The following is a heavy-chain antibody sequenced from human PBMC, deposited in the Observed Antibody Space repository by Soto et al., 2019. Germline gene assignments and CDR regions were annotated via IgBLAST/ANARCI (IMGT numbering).Heavy chain of an antibody. CDR2: IIPIFGTA. V-gene: IGHV1-69*13. Sequence: SVKVSCKASGGTFSSYAISWVRQAPGQGLEWMGGIIPIFGTANYAQKFQGRVTITADESTSTAYMELSSLRSEDTAVYYCATRNAAAGTDYYYYGMDVWGQGTTVTVSS. J-gene: IGHJ6*02. CDR1: GGTFSSYA. CDR3: ATRNAAAGTDYYYYGMDV. D-gene: IGHD6-13*01.